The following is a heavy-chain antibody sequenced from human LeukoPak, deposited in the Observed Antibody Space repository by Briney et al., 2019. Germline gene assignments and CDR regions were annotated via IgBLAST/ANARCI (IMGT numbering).Heavy chain of an antibody. CDR2: IYYSGST. D-gene: IGHD3-3*01. CDR3: ASGGAYMDV. CDR1: GGSFSGYY. Sequence: ASETLSLTCAVYGGSFSGYYWSWIRQPPGKGLEWIGYIYYSGSTNYNPSLKSRVTISVDTSKNQFSLKLSSVTAADTAVYYCASGGAYMDVWGKGTTVTISS. V-gene: IGHV4-59*01. J-gene: IGHJ6*03.